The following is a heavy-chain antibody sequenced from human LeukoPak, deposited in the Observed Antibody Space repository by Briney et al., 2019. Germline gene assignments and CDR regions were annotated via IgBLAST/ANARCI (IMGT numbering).Heavy chain of an antibody. Sequence: VASVKVSCKTSGYTFTGYYMHWVRQAPGQGLEWVGWISPDSGATKSAQNFQGRVTMTTDTSIATVSMDLRRLRSDDTAVYYCVRDIGVWDEKTFDYWGQGTLVTVSS. D-gene: IGHD3-3*01. J-gene: IGHJ4*02. CDR2: ISPDSGAT. V-gene: IGHV1-2*02. CDR1: GYTFTGYY. CDR3: VRDIGVWDEKTFDY.